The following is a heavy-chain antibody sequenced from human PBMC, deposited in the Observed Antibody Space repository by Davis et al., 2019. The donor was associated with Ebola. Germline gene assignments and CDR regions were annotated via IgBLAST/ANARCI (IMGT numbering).Heavy chain of an antibody. V-gene: IGHV4-34*01. D-gene: IGHD5-12*01. Sequence: SETLSLTCAVYGGSFSGYYWSWIRQPPGKGLEWIGEINHSESTNYNPSLKSRVTISVDTSKNQFSLKLSSVTAADTAVYYCARRSPSWRPKGPIYYYYGMDVWGQGTTVTVSS. CDR3: ARRSPSWRPKGPIYYYYGMDV. CDR2: INHSEST. J-gene: IGHJ6*02. CDR1: GGSFSGYY.